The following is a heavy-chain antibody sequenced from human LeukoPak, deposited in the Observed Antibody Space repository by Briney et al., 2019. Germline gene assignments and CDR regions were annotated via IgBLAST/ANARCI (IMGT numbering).Heavy chain of an antibody. CDR2: ISGSGGST. CDR1: GFTFSSYA. Sequence: PGGSLRLSRAASGFTFSSYAMSWVRQAPGKGLEWVSAISGSGGSTYYADSVKGRFTISRDNSKNTLYLQMNSLRAEDTAVYYCAKGYSSSWNNWFDPWGQGTLVTVSS. CDR3: AKGYSSSWNNWFDP. D-gene: IGHD6-13*01. V-gene: IGHV3-23*01. J-gene: IGHJ5*02.